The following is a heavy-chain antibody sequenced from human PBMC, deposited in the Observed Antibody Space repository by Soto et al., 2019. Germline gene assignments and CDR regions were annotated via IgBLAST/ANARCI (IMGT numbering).Heavy chain of an antibody. J-gene: IGHJ6*02. CDR2: IYYSGST. V-gene: IGHV4-30-4*01. CDR1: GGSISSGDYY. D-gene: IGHD3-10*01. CDR3: ARESRSYYGSGSTLGMDV. Sequence: SETLSLTCTVSGGSISSGDYYWSWIRQPPGKGLEWIGYIYYSGSTYYNPSLKSRVTISVDTSKNQFSLKLSSVTATDTAVYYCARESRSYYGSGSTLGMDVWGQGTTVTVSS.